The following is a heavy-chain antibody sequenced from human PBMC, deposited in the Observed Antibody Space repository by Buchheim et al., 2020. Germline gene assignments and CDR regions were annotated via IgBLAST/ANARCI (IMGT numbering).Heavy chain of an antibody. V-gene: IGHV4-34*01. Sequence: QVQLQQWGAGLLKPSETLSLTCGVYDGSLSGYYWSWIRQPPGKGLEWLGEIIHSGSTNYNPSLKSRVTISVDTSKNQFSLRLSSVTAADTAVYYCARGDLVGAVSTNYYYYYYGMDVWGQGTT. J-gene: IGHJ6*02. CDR3: ARGDLVGAVSTNYYYYYYGMDV. D-gene: IGHD1-26*01. CDR1: DGSLSGYY. CDR2: IIHSGST.